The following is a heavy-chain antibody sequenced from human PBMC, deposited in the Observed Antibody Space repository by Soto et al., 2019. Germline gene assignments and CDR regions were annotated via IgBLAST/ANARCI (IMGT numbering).Heavy chain of an antibody. J-gene: IGHJ4*02. CDR2: ISYDGSNK. Sequence: GGSLRLSCAASGFTFSSYGMHWVRQAPGKGLEWVAVISYDGSNKYYADSVKGRFTISRDNSKNTLYLQMNSLRAEDTAVYYCAKDVAARLDYWGQGTPVTVSS. CDR1: GFTFSSYG. D-gene: IGHD6-6*01. V-gene: IGHV3-30*18. CDR3: AKDVAARLDY.